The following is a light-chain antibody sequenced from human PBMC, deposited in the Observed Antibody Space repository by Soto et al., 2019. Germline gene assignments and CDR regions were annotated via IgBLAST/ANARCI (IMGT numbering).Light chain of an antibody. CDR2: EVS. J-gene: IGLJ2*01. CDR1: SSDVGAYNY. V-gene: IGLV2-14*01. CDR3: SSYTSSNTLV. Sequence: QSALTQPASVSGSLGQSITISCTGTSSDVGAYNYVSWYQQHPGKAPKLMIFEVSDRPSGVSNRFSGSKSGNTASLTISGLQAEDEDDYYCSSYTSSNTLVFGGGTKLTVL.